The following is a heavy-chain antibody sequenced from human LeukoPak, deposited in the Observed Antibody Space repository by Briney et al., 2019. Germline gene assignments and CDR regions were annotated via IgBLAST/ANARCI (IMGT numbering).Heavy chain of an antibody. D-gene: IGHD6-19*01. CDR1: GGTFSSYS. Sequence: SGKVPCKGSGGTFSSYSISWVRQGPGQGLEGVGRIIPIPCIGNYAQKFQGRVTITADKSTSTAYMELSSLRSEDTAVYYCAREYSWKYSSGWYETLNRYYFDYWGQGTLVTVSS. J-gene: IGHJ4*02. CDR2: IIPIPCIG. V-gene: IGHV1-69*04. CDR3: AREYSWKYSSGWYETLNRYYFDY.